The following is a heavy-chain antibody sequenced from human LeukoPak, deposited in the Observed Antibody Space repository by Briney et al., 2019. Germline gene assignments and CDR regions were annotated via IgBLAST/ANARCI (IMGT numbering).Heavy chain of an antibody. V-gene: IGHV4-30-2*01. CDR1: GGSISSGGYS. J-gene: IGHJ4*02. CDR3: ARVGTDYYGSGSYYLDY. Sequence: SETLSLTCAVSGGSISSGGYSWSWIRQPPGKGLEWIGYIYHSGSTYYNPSLKSRVTISVDRSKNQFSLKLSPVTAADTAVYYCARVGTDYYGSGSYYLDYWGQGTLVTVSS. CDR2: IYHSGST. D-gene: IGHD3-10*01.